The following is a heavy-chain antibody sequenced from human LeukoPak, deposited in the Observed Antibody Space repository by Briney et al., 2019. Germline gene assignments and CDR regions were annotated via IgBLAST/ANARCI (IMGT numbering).Heavy chain of an antibody. V-gene: IGHV1-3*01. CDR1: GYTFTSYA. CDR2: INAGNGNT. J-gene: IGHJ4*02. Sequence: ASVKVSCKASGYTFTSYAMHWVRQAPGQRLEWMGWINAGNGNTKFSQRFQGRVTLTRDTSASTAYMELSSLRSEDTAVYYCARVMNYYGSGSYSLFGYWGQGTLVTVSS. CDR3: ARVMNYYGSGSYSLFGY. D-gene: IGHD3-10*01.